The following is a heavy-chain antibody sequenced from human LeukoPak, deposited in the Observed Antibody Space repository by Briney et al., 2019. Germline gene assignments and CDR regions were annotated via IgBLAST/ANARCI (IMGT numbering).Heavy chain of an antibody. Sequence: SETLSLTCAVYGASFSGYYWGWIRQPPGKGLEWIGSIYHSGSTYYNPSLKSRVTISVDTSKNQFSLKLSSVTAADTAVYYCARVRGARDFWSGYYYYYYMDVWGKGTTVTVSS. D-gene: IGHD3-3*01. V-gene: IGHV4-34*01. CDR2: IYHSGST. CDR1: GASFSGYY. CDR3: ARVRGARDFWSGYYYYYYMDV. J-gene: IGHJ6*03.